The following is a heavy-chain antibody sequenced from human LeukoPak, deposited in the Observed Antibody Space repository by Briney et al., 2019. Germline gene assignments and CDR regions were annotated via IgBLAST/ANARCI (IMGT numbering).Heavy chain of an antibody. CDR1: GGTFSSYA. CDR3: ASGAPKYCTNGVCYSDYFDY. D-gene: IGHD2-8*01. Sequence: SVKVSCKASGGTFSSYAISWVRQAPGQGLEWMGGIIPIFGTANYAQKFQGRVTITADESTSTACMELSSLRSEDTAVYYCASGAPKYCTNGVCYSDYFDYWGQGTLVTVSS. V-gene: IGHV1-69*01. J-gene: IGHJ4*02. CDR2: IIPIFGTA.